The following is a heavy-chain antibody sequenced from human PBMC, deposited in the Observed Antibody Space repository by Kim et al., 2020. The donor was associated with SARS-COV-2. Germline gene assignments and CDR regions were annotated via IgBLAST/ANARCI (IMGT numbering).Heavy chain of an antibody. D-gene: IGHD6-19*01. CDR3: ARLASGWYFGENIEPYFDY. Sequence: SETLSLTCTVSGGSISSSSYYWGWIRQPPGKGLEWIGSIYYSGSTYYNPSLKSRVTISVDTSKNQFSLKLSSVTAADTAVYYCARLASGWYFGENIEPYFDYWGQGTLVTVSS. CDR2: IYYSGST. J-gene: IGHJ4*02. V-gene: IGHV4-39*01. CDR1: GGSISSSSYY.